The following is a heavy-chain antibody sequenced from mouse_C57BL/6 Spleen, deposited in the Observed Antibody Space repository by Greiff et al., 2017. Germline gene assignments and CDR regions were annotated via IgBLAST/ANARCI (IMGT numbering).Heavy chain of an antibody. CDR3: ARWAYYGSIIWYFDV. V-gene: IGHV1-61*01. CDR2: IYPSDSET. CDR1: GYTFTSYW. D-gene: IGHD1-1*01. Sequence: QVQLQQPGAELVRPGSSVKLSCKASGYTFTSYWMDWVKQRPGQGLEWIGNIYPSDSETHYNQKFKDKATLTVDKSSSTAYMRLSSLTSEDSAVYYCARWAYYGSIIWYFDVWGTGTTVTVSS. J-gene: IGHJ1*03.